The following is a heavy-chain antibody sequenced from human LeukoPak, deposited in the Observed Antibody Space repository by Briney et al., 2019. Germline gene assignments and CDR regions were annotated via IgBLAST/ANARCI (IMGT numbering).Heavy chain of an antibody. CDR1: GYTFTSFY. J-gene: IGHJ4*02. Sequence: ASVKVSCKASGYTFTSFYIHWVRQAPGQGLDWMAMINPSGGSTSYAQKFQGRVTVTRGTSTNTVHMELSSLRSEDTAVYYCARDRDYGFDYWGQGTLVTVSS. V-gene: IGHV1-46*01. CDR3: ARDRDYGFDY. CDR2: INPSGGST. D-gene: IGHD4-17*01.